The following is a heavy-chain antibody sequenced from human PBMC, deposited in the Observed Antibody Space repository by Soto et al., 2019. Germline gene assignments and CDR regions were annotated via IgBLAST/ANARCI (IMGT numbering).Heavy chain of an antibody. CDR2: FYSGST. CDR3: ATTRSIAVGGSFDH. J-gene: IGHJ5*02. Sequence: QLQLQESGPGLVKPSETLSLTCTVSGGSINRRTSYCAWIRQSPGKGPEWMATFYSGSTYYNPSLKSRLTMSVDTSTNQFSLMLRSVAAPDTAVYYCATTRSIAVGGSFDHWGQGTLVTVST. CDR1: GGSINRRTSY. V-gene: IGHV4-39*01. D-gene: IGHD6-19*01.